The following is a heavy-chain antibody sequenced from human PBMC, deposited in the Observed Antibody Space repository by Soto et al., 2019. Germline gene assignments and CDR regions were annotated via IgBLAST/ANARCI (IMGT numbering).Heavy chain of an antibody. D-gene: IGHD3-10*01. V-gene: IGHV3-33*01. CDR3: ARELLYGSGSRNFHYYGMDV. J-gene: IGHJ6*02. CDR2: FWFDGSKK. CDR1: GFSFTSYG. Sequence: QVQLVESGGGVVQPGRSLRLSCAASGFSFTSYGIHWVRQAPGKGLEWVAVFWFDGSKKYYADSVKGRFSVSRDNAKSTLYLEMNSLRVADTAVYYCARELLYGSGSRNFHYYGMDVWGQGTPVTVSS.